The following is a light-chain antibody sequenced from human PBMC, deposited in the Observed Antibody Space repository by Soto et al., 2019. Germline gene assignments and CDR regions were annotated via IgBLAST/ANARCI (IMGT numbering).Light chain of an antibody. V-gene: IGKV1-5*03. CDR2: KAS. CDR1: QSISSW. J-gene: IGKJ2*01. CDR3: HQYNSYPYT. Sequence: DIQMTQSPSTLSASVGDRVTITCRASQSISSWLAWYQQKPGKAPKLLIYKASSFESGVPSRFSGSGSGTEFTLTISSLQPDDFATYYCHQYNSYPYTFGQGTKLEIK.